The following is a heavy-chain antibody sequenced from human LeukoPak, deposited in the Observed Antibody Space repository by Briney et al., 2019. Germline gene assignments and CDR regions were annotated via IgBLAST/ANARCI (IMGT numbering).Heavy chain of an antibody. V-gene: IGHV3-23*01. CDR1: GFTFSSCR. D-gene: IGHD1-26*01. CDR2: ISGSGGST. CDR3: AKDKGSTLYYFDY. J-gene: IGHJ4*02. Sequence: GGSLRLSCAASGFTFSSCRMSWVRQAPGKGLEWVSVISGSGGSTYYADSVKGRFTISRDDSKNTLYLQMNSLRAEDTAVYYCAKDKGSTLYYFDYWGQGTLVTVSS.